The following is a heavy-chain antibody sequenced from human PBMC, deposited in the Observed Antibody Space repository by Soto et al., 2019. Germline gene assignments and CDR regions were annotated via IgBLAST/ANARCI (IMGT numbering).Heavy chain of an antibody. D-gene: IGHD6-13*01. CDR1: GFTFSSYS. CDR2: ISSSSSTI. J-gene: IGHJ5*02. CDR3: ARKQQLVSWYNWFDP. Sequence: GGSLSLSCAASGFTFSSYSMNWVRQAPGKGLEWVSYISSSSSTIYYADSVKGRFTISRDNAKNSLYLQMNSLRDEDTAVYYCARKQQLVSWYNWFDPWGQGTLVTVSS. V-gene: IGHV3-48*02.